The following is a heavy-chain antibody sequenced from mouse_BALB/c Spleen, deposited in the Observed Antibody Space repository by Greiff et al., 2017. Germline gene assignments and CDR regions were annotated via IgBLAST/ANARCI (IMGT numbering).Heavy chain of an antibody. D-gene: IGHD2-4*01. Sequence: EVQLQQSGPSLVKPSQTLSLTCSVTGDSITSGYWNWIRQFPGNKLEYMGYISYSGSTYYNPSLKSRISITRDTSKNQYYLQLNSVTTEDTATYYCARSYYDYDVFADWGQGTLVTVSA. CDR1: GDSITSGY. V-gene: IGHV3-8*02. J-gene: IGHJ3*01. CDR2: ISYSGST. CDR3: ARSYYDYDVFAD.